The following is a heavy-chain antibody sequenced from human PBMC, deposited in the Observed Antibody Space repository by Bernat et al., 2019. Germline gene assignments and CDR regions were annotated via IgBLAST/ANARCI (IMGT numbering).Heavy chain of an antibody. J-gene: IGHJ3*02. CDR1: GGSISSSSYY. Sequence: QLQLQESGPGLVKPSETLSLTCTVSGGSISSSSYYWGWIRQPPGKGLEWIGSIYYSGSTYYNPSLKSRVTISVDTSKNQFSLKLSSVTAADTAVYYCARQARVVVINDAFDIWSQGTMVTVSS. CDR3: ARQARVVVINDAFDI. D-gene: IGHD3-22*01. CDR2: IYYSGST. V-gene: IGHV4-39*01.